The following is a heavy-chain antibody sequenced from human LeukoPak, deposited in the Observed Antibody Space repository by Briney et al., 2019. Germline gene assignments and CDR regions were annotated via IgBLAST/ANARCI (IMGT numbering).Heavy chain of an antibody. CDR2: IYYRGDI. CDR3: ATNKDWAEAD. Sequence: SETLSLTCTVSRGSISSYYWSWIRQSPGQGLEWIGNIYYRGDINYNPSLKSRVIISIDTSKNQFSLKVTSLTAADTAVYYCATNKDWAEADWGQGTLVIVSS. V-gene: IGHV4-59*03. CDR1: RGSISSYY. J-gene: IGHJ4*02. D-gene: IGHD3/OR15-3a*01.